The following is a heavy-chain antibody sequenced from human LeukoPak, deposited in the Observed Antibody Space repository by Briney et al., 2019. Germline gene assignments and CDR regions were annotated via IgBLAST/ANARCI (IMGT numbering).Heavy chain of an antibody. CDR1: GFTFSTYE. D-gene: IGHD2/OR15-2a*01. V-gene: IGHV3-48*03. CDR2: ISSSGSTI. CDR3: TRKGSQWDFLVDY. J-gene: IGHJ4*02. Sequence: PGGSLRLSCAASGFTFSTYEMTWVRQSPGKGLEWVSYISSSGSTIYYADSVKGRFTISRDNSKNSLYLQMDSLTAEDTAVYYCTRKGSQWDFLVDYWGQGTRVAVSP.